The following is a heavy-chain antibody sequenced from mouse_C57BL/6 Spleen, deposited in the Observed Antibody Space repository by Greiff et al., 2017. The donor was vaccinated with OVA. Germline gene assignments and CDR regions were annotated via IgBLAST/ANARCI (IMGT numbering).Heavy chain of an antibody. CDR2: IYPGDGDT. V-gene: IGHV1-82*01. Sequence: VQLQQSGPELVKPGASVKISCKASGYAFSSSWMNWVKQRPGKGLEWIGRIYPGDGDTNYNGKFKGKATLTADKSSSTAYMQLSSLTSEDSAVYFCARGNWDEGNYCDYWGQGTTLTVSS. D-gene: IGHD4-1*02. CDR1: GYAFSSSW. J-gene: IGHJ2*01. CDR3: ARGNWDEGNYCDY.